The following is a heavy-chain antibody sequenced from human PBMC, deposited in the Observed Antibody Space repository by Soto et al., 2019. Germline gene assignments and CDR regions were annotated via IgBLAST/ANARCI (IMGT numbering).Heavy chain of an antibody. CDR1: GFTFDDYA. CDR3: ARNPGGELSLPDY. D-gene: IGHD3-16*02. CDR2: ISWNSGSI. J-gene: IGHJ4*02. Sequence: GGSLRLSCAASGFTFDDYAMHWVRQAPGKGLEWVSGISWNSGSIGYADSVKGRFTISRDNAKNSLYLQMNSLRAEDTALYYCARNPGGELSLPDYWGQGTLVTVSS. V-gene: IGHV3-9*01.